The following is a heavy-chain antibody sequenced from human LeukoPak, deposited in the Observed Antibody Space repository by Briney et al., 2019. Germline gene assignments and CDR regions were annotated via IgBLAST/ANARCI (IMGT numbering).Heavy chain of an antibody. V-gene: IGHV4-59*01. D-gene: IGHD6-13*01. Sequence: PSETLSLTCTVSGVSISNYYWNWIRQPPGKGREWIGYIYYTGSTNYNPSLKSRVTMSVDTSKNQFSLNLRSVTPEDTAVYYCARNLIPEQLVLNFWGQGTLVTVSS. J-gene: IGHJ4*02. CDR3: ARNLIPEQLVLNF. CDR1: GVSISNYY. CDR2: IYYTGST.